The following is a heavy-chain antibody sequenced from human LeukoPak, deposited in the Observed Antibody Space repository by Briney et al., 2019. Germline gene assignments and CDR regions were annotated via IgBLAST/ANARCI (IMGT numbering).Heavy chain of an antibody. D-gene: IGHD6-19*01. V-gene: IGHV3-23*01. CDR3: AKYSSGWPPFFDY. Sequence: GGSLRLSCAASGFTVSSYAMSWVRQAPGKGLEWVSAISGSGGSTYYADSVKGRFTISRDNSRNTLYLQMNSLRAEDTAVYYCAKYSSGWPPFFDYWGQGTLVTVSS. J-gene: IGHJ4*02. CDR2: ISGSGGST. CDR1: GFTVSSYA.